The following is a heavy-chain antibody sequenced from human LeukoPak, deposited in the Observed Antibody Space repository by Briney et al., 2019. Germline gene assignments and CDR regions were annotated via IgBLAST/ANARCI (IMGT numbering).Heavy chain of an antibody. CDR2: IYYSGST. J-gene: IGHJ4*02. Sequence: SETLSLTCTVSGVSISSSNYYWGWIRQPPGKGLEWIGSIYYSGSTYYNPSLKSRVTISVDTSKNQFSLKLSSVTAADTAVYYCARLLDYDDYLIDYWGQGTLVTVSS. D-gene: IGHD4-17*01. V-gene: IGHV4-39*01. CDR3: ARLLDYDDYLIDY. CDR1: GVSISSSNYY.